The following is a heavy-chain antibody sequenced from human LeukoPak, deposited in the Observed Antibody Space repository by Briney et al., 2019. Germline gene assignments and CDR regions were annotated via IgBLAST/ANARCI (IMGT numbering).Heavy chain of an antibody. J-gene: IGHJ4*02. Sequence: PGGSLRLSCAGSGFSFTGYNMNWVRQAPGKGLDWVSSITSGSNYIYYADSVKGRFTISRDNAKNSLYLQMNSLRVEDTAVYYCSRANFGVDTYDYWGQGTLVTVSS. V-gene: IGHV3-21*01. CDR1: GFSFTGYN. CDR2: ITSGSNYI. D-gene: IGHD3-3*01. CDR3: SRANFGVDTYDY.